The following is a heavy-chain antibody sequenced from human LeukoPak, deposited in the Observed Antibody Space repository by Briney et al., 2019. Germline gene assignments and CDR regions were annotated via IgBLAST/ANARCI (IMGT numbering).Heavy chain of an antibody. CDR1: GDSISSSSYC. CDR2: IYNSANT. V-gene: IGHV4-39*01. J-gene: IGHJ3*02. Sequence: PSETLSLTCTVSGDSISSSSYCWDWIRHPPGKGLVWIGNIYNSANTHYKPSLKTRITMSVDTSKNQFSLKLNPVTAADTGIYYCARHSRSGYIGYENAFDIWGQGTMVTVSS. CDR3: ARHSRSGYIGYENAFDI. D-gene: IGHD5-12*01.